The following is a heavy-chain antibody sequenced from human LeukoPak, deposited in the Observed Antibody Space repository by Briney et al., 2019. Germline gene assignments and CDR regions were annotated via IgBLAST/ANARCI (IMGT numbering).Heavy chain of an antibody. CDR1: GFTIATKY. D-gene: IGHD3-10*01. Sequence: GGSLRLSCAASGFTIATKYMNWVRQAPGKGLEWVSIIYSGATTYCADSVRGRFTITRDTTKNTVSLQMNSLRAEDTAVYFCARLGDHYHWNLDLGGRGTGVTVSS. CDR2: IYSGATT. CDR3: ARLGDHYHWNLDL. J-gene: IGHJ2*01. V-gene: IGHV3-53*01.